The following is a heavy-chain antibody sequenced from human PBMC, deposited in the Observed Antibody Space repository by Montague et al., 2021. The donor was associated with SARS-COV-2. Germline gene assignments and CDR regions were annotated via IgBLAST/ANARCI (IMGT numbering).Heavy chain of an antibody. CDR3: ARRGTGNYEILDS. Sequence: SDTLSLTCTISGGSMRRYYWTWIRQLPGKEMEWIGSIYDSGGARYNHSLKSRVSISVDASKNQFSLRVNFVAAADTAVYFCARRGTGNYEILDSWGQGILVTVSS. J-gene: IGHJ5*01. V-gene: IGHV4-59*07. D-gene: IGHD3-3*01. CDR1: GGSMRRYY. CDR2: IYDSGGA.